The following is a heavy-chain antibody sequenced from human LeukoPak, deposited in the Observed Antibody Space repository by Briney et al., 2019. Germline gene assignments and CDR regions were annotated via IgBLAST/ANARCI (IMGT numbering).Heavy chain of an antibody. V-gene: IGHV3-30*04. Sequence: GGSLRLSCAASGFTFSSYAMHWVRQAPGKGLEWVAVISYDGSNKYYADSVKGRFTISRDNSKNTLYLQMNSLRAEDTAVYYCARGGSFDYWGQGTLVTVSS. J-gene: IGHJ4*02. CDR3: ARGGSFDY. CDR2: ISYDGSNK. CDR1: GFTFSSYA. D-gene: IGHD6-6*01.